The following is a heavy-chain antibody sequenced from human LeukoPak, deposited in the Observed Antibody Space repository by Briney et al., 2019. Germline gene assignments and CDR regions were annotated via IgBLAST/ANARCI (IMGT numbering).Heavy chain of an antibody. CDR2: MNPNSGNT. J-gene: IGHJ4*02. Sequence: ASVKVSCKASGYTFTSYDINWVRQATGQGLEWMGWMNPNSGNTGYAQKFQGRVTMTRDTSISTAYMELSRLRSDDTAVYYCAISMITFGGVIVLNYWGQGTLVTVSS. V-gene: IGHV1-8*01. D-gene: IGHD3-16*02. CDR3: AISMITFGGVIVLNY. CDR1: GYTFTSYD.